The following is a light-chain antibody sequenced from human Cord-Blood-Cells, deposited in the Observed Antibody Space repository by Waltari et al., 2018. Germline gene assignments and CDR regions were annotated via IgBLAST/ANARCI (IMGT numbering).Light chain of an antibody. CDR1: SSDVGGYNY. Sequence: QSALTQPRSVSGSPGQSVTISCTGTSSDVGGYNYVSWYQQHPGKAPKLMTYDVSKRPSGIPDRFSGSKFGNTASLTISGLQAEDDADYYCCSYAGSYVFGTGTKVTVL. CDR2: DVS. V-gene: IGLV2-11*01. J-gene: IGLJ1*01. CDR3: CSYAGSYV.